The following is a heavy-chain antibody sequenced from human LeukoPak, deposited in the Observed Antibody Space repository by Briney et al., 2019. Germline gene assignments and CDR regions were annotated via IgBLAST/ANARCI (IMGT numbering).Heavy chain of an antibody. D-gene: IGHD6-13*01. CDR1: GGSISSYY. CDR2: IYTSGST. Sequence: SETLSLTCTVSGGSISSYYWSWIRQPAGKGLEWIGRIYTSGSTNYNPSLKSRVTMSVDTSKNQFSLKLSSVTAADTAVYYCARSKVLGSSWLLDYWGQGTLVTVSS. J-gene: IGHJ4*02. CDR3: ARSKVLGSSWLLDY. V-gene: IGHV4-4*07.